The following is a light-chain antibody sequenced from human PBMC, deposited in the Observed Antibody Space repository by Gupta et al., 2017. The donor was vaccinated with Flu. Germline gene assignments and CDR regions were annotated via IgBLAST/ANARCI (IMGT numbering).Light chain of an antibody. CDR3: QQYKNWPPYT. J-gene: IGKJ2*01. Sequence: ATLSVSPGERATLSCRASQRVNDNVAWYQHKPGQAPRLLIYGAATRATGIPARFSGSGSGTEFTLTISSLQSEDVAVYYCQQYKNWPPYTFGQGTKLEIK. CDR2: GAA. CDR1: QRVNDN. V-gene: IGKV3-15*01.